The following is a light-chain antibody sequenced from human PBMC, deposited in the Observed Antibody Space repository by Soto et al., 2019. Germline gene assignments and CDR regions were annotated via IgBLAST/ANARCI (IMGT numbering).Light chain of an antibody. V-gene: IGKV1-33*01. CDR2: DAS. J-gene: IGKJ5*01. CDR1: QDINIY. Sequence: DIHMTQSRSSLFASLGGRVTITCPATQDINIYLNWYQQKPGKAPNLLIYDASNLEIGVPSRFSGSGSGTHFTFTISSLQTEDIGTYYCQQYDILTITFGRGTRLEIK. CDR3: QQYDILTIT.